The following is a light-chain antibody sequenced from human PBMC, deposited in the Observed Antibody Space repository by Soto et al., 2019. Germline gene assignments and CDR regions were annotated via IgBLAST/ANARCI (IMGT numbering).Light chain of an antibody. CDR3: QQYGGSPRIT. Sequence: EILLTHSPGTLSLSPGERATLSCRASERLSSVYLAWYQQRPGQPPRLLIYGASNRATGIPDRFSGSGSGTDFTLIINRLEPEDVAIYYCQQYGGSPRITFGQGTRLEI. J-gene: IGKJ5*01. V-gene: IGKV3-20*01. CDR1: ERLSSVY. CDR2: GAS.